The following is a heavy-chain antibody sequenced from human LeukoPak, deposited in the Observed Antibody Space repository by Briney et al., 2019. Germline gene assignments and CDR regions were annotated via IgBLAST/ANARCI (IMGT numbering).Heavy chain of an antibody. CDR3: ASTLKWLAFDY. D-gene: IGHD3-22*01. CDR1: GYSISSGYL. CDR2: IHTIEKT. J-gene: IGHJ4*02. V-gene: IGHV4-38-2*02. Sequence: SETLSLTCTVSGYSISSGYLWGWIRQAPGKGLEWIGNIHTIEKTNYNPSLKSRVSLSLDTSKKQFSLKMTSVTTADTAVYYCASTLKWLAFDYWGQGTLVTVSS.